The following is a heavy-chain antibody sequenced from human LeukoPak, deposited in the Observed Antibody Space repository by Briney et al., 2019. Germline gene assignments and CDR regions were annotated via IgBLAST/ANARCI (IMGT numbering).Heavy chain of an antibody. CDR3: AKDRGSSSSAYGMDV. CDR1: GFTFTRYG. CDR2: ISYDGVTK. Sequence: TGGSLRLSCAASGFTFTRYGMHWVRQAPGRGLGWVSLISYDGVTKYYADTVKGRFTISRDNSKNTLYVQMNGLRAEDTAVYYCAKDRGSSSSAYGMDVWGQGTTVTVSS. J-gene: IGHJ6*02. D-gene: IGHD1-26*01. V-gene: IGHV3-30*18.